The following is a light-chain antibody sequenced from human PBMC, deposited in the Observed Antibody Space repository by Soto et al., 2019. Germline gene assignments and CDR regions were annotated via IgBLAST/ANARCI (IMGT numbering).Light chain of an antibody. CDR3: QQYNRLIT. CDR2: DAT. J-gene: IGKJ5*01. Sequence: DIQMTQSPSILSASVGDSGTIPFRASQTIDSWVAWYQQKPGKAPKLLVYDATSLESGVSSRFSGSGYGTDFTLSINNLQPDDFATYYCQQYNRLITFGQGTRLEI. V-gene: IGKV1-5*01. CDR1: QTIDSW.